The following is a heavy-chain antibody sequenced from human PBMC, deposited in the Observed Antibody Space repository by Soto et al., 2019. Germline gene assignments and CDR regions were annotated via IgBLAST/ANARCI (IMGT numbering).Heavy chain of an antibody. J-gene: IGHJ4*02. V-gene: IGHV4-4*02. D-gene: IGHD3-22*01. Sequence: QVQLQESGPGLVKPSGTLSLTCAVSGDSMRSNNWWSWVRQPPGKGLEWIGEIYHSGTTNYNPSLKSRVTISVDKSKNQFSLRLNSVTAADMAFYYCARGGYDSSGYYFRLDYWGQGTLVTVSS. CDR2: IYHSGTT. CDR1: GDSMRSNNW. CDR3: ARGGYDSSGYYFRLDY.